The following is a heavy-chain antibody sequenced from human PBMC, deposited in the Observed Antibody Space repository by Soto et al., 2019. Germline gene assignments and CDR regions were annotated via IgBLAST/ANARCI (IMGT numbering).Heavy chain of an antibody. D-gene: IGHD4-17*01. CDR2: INPNSGGT. CDR3: ARAGGDYQAGNYYYGMDV. Sequence: QVQLVQSGAEVKKPGASVKVSCKAAGYTFTGYYMHWVRQAPGQGLEWMGWINPNSGGTNNAQKVQGWVTMTRDTSISSAYMELSRLRSDDTAVYYCARAGGDYQAGNYYYGMDVWGQGTTVTVSS. CDR1: GYTFTGYY. V-gene: IGHV1-2*04. J-gene: IGHJ6*02.